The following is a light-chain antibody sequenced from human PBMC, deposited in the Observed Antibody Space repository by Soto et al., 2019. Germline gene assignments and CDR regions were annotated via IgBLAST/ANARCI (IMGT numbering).Light chain of an antibody. CDR3: QHFLSYPRT. J-gene: IGKJ4*01. CDR1: QRISSW. Sequence: DIQMTQSPSTLSASVGDRVTITCRASQRISSWLAWYQQKPGKAPKLLIYEASILQSGAPSRFSGSGSGTEFTLTISSLQPDDFATYYCQHFLSYPRTFGGGTKVDI. V-gene: IGKV1-5*03. CDR2: EAS.